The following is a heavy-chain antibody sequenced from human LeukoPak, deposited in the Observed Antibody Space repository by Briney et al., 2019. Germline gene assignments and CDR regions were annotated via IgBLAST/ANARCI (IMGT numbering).Heavy chain of an antibody. CDR1: GGSISSSSYY. Sequence: SETLSLTCTVSGGSISSSSYYWGWIRQPPGKGLEWIGSIYYSGSTYYNPSLKSRVTISVDTSKNQFSLKLSSVTAADTAVYYCAGALYSPRDGRADAFDIWGQGTMVTVSS. J-gene: IGHJ3*02. CDR3: AGALYSPRDGRADAFDI. V-gene: IGHV4-39*07. D-gene: IGHD5-12*01. CDR2: IYYSGST.